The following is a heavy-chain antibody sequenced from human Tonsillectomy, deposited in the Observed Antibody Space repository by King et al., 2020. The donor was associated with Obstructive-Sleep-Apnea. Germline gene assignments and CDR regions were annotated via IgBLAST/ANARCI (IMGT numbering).Heavy chain of an antibody. Sequence: QVQLQESGPGLVKPSETLSLTCTVSGGSISSYYWSWIRQPAGKGLEWIGRIYPSGSTNYNPSLKSRVTMSVDTSKNPFSLKLSSVTAADTAVYYCARDHPSIGELSTHWGQGTLVTVSA. V-gene: IGHV4-4*07. CDR1: GGSISSYY. D-gene: IGHD3-10*01. CDR3: ARDHPSIGELSTH. CDR2: IYPSGST. J-gene: IGHJ4*02.